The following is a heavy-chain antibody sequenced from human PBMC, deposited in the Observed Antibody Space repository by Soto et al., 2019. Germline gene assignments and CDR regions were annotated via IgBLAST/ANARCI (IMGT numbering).Heavy chain of an antibody. V-gene: IGHV3-30*18. CDR3: AKSREVDNYYYGMDV. Sequence: QVQLMESGGGVVQPGGSLRLSCVVSGLSFGSYGMHWVRQAPGKGLEWVALISYDGSKKYYMDSVKGRFTISRDNSLGTLFLQMISLRPEDTAVYYCAKSREVDNYYYGMDVWGQGTTATVSS. CDR1: GLSFGSYG. J-gene: IGHJ6*02. D-gene: IGHD1-26*01. CDR2: ISYDGSKK.